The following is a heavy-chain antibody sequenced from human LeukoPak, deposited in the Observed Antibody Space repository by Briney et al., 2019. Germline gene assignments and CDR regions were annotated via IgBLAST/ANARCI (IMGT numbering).Heavy chain of an antibody. Sequence: ASVKVSCKAPGYTFTSYGICWVRQAPGQGLEWMGWIGAYNGNTNYAQKLQGRVTMTTDTSTSTAYMELRSLRSDDTAVYYCARVSPQGVGSSGWLNYWGQGTLVTVSS. CDR3: ARVSPQGVGSSGWLNY. CDR1: GYTFTSYG. V-gene: IGHV1-18*01. CDR2: IGAYNGNT. D-gene: IGHD6-19*01. J-gene: IGHJ4*02.